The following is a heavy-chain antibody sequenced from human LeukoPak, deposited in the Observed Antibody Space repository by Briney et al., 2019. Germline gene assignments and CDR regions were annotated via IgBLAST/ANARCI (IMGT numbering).Heavy chain of an antibody. CDR1: GFTFSSYA. V-gene: IGHV3-23*01. CDR3: AKSIAVADPYYYGMDV. D-gene: IGHD6-19*01. J-gene: IGHJ6*02. Sequence: GGSLRLSCAASGFTFSSYAMSWVRQAPGKGLEWVSAISGSGGSTYYADSVKGQFTISRDNSKNTLYLQMNSLRAEDTAVYYCAKSIAVADPYYYGMDVWGQGTTVTVSS. CDR2: ISGSGGST.